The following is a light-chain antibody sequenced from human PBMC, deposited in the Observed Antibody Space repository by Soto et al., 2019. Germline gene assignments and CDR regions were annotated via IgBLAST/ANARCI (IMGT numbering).Light chain of an antibody. Sequence: DIQMTQSPSSLSASVGDRVTITCRASQGISYYLAWYQQKPGKVPKLLIYAASTLQSAVPSRVSGSGSGTDFTLTISGRQPEDVATYYGQKYNSAPQTFGPGTQVEI. V-gene: IGKV1-27*01. CDR3: QKYNSAPQT. CDR1: QGISYY. J-gene: IGKJ1*01. CDR2: AAS.